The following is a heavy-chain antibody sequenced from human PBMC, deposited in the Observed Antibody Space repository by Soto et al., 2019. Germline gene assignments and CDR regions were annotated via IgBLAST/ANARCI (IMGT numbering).Heavy chain of an antibody. J-gene: IGHJ4*02. CDR2: IRSKAYGGTT. V-gene: IGHV3-49*03. CDR1: GFTFGDYA. CDR3: TRDAVPYSSGWYRVY. Sequence: PGGSLRLSCTASGFTFGDYAMSWFRQAPGKGLEWVGFIRSKAYGGTTEYAASVKGRFTISRDDSKSIAYLQMNSLKTEDTAVYYCTRDAVPYSSGWYRVYWGQGTLVTVS. D-gene: IGHD6-19*01.